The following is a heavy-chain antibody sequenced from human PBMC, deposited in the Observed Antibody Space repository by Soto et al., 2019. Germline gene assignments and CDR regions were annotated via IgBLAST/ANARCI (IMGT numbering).Heavy chain of an antibody. D-gene: IGHD4-17*01. J-gene: IGHJ4*02. CDR3: AKEPGVDFGDYCDS. V-gene: IGHV3-23*01. Sequence: EVQLLESGGSLVQPGGSLRLSCVGSGFTFSGYAMSWVRQAPGKGLEWVSGIGGSGINTYYADSVKGRFTISRDNNKNTVYLQMNSLGGEDTAVYYCAKEPGVDFGDYCDSWGQGTLVTVSS. CDR1: GFTFSGYA. CDR2: IGGSGINT.